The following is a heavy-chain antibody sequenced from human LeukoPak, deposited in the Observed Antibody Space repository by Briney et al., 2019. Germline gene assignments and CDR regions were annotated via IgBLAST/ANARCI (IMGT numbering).Heavy chain of an antibody. Sequence: GASVKVSCKASGYTFTGYYMYWVRQAPGQGLEWMGRINPNSGGTNYAQKFQGRVTMTRDTSISTAYMELSRLRSDDTAVYYCARAGYYYDSSAYYYVGVDYWGQGTLVTVSS. D-gene: IGHD3-22*01. CDR3: ARAGYYYDSSAYYYVGVDY. J-gene: IGHJ4*02. CDR2: INPNSGGT. V-gene: IGHV1-2*06. CDR1: GYTFTGYY.